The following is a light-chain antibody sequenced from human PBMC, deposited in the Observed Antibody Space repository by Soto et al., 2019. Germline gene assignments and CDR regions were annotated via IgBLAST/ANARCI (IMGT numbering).Light chain of an antibody. J-gene: IGLJ2*01. Sequence: QPVLTQPRSVSGSPGQSVTISCTGSSSDVGAYNYVSWYQQHPGKAPKLMIYDVTKRPSGVPDRFSGSKSGNTASLTISGLQADDEADYYCCSYAGSYTFVFGGGTKLTVL. CDR1: SSDVGAYNY. V-gene: IGLV2-11*01. CDR3: CSYAGSYTFV. CDR2: DVT.